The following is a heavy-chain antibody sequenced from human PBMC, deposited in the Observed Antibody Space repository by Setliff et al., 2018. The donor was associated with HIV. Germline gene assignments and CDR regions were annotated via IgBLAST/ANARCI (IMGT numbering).Heavy chain of an antibody. J-gene: IGHJ4*02. V-gene: IGHV1-18*01. D-gene: IGHD3-22*01. CDR2: ISGYNGHA. Sequence: ASVKVSCKASGYTFSSFAMSWVRQAPGQGLEWVAWISGYNGHANYAQRFQGRVTVTTDTSTSTAYMELRSLRSDDTAVYFCARVGPFEFDSSGYAEFWGQGTPVTVSS. CDR1: GYTFSSFA. CDR3: ARVGPFEFDSSGYAEF.